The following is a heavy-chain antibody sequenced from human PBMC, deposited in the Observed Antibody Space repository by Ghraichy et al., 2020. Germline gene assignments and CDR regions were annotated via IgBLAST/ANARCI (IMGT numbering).Heavy chain of an antibody. J-gene: IGHJ5*02. CDR3: ARRMAGLAAAENWFDP. CDR2: IYHSGST. Sequence: LETLSLTCTVSGYSISSGYYWGWIRQPPGKGLEWIGSIYHSGSTYYNPSLKSRVTISVDTSKNQFSLKLSSVTAADTAVYYCARRMAGLAAAENWFDPWGQGTLVTVSS. V-gene: IGHV4-38-2*02. D-gene: IGHD6-13*01. CDR1: GYSISSGYY.